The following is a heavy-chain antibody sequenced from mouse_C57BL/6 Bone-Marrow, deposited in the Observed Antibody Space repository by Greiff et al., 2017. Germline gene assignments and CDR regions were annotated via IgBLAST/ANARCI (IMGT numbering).Heavy chain of an antibody. J-gene: IGHJ1*03. V-gene: IGHV5-17*01. D-gene: IGHD2-2*01. Sequence: EVKLVESGGGLVKPGGSLKLSCAASGFTFSDYGMHWVRQAPEKGLEWVAYISSGSSTIYYADTVKGRFTISRDNAKNTLFLQMTSLRSEDTAMYYCARPGLRRGYWYFDVWGTGTTVTVSS. CDR3: ARPGLRRGYWYFDV. CDR2: ISSGSSTI. CDR1: GFTFSDYG.